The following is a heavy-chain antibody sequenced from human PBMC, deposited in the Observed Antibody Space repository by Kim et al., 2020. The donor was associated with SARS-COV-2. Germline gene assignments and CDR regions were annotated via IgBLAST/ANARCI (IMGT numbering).Heavy chain of an antibody. V-gene: IGHV3-53*01. Sequence: YAESVKGRFTISRDNSKNTVYLQMNSLRVEDTAVYFCARDRGGTGAVFDYWGQGTLVTVSS. CDR3: ARDRGGTGAVFDY. J-gene: IGHJ4*02. D-gene: IGHD3-16*01.